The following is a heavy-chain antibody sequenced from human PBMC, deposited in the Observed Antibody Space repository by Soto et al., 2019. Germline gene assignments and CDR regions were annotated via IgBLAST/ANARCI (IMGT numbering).Heavy chain of an antibody. CDR3: ARDRIEAAAGTTFDY. CDR2: ITPSSSYI. Sequence: EVQLVESGGGLVKPGGSLRLSCAASGFTFSSYSMNWVRQAPGKGLEWVLSITPSSSYIYYADSVKGRFTISRDNAKKSLYLQMNSLRAEDTAVYYCARDRIEAAAGTTFDYWGQGTLVTVSS. V-gene: IGHV3-21*01. D-gene: IGHD6-13*01. J-gene: IGHJ4*02. CDR1: GFTFSSYS.